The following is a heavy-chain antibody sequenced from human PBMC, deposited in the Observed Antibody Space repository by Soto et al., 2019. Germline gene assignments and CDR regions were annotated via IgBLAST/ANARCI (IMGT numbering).Heavy chain of an antibody. V-gene: IGHV3-15*07. Sequence: GGSLRLSCAASGFTFSNAWMNWVRQAPGKGLEWVGRIKSKTDGGTTDYAAPVKGRFTISRDDSKNTLYLQMNSLKTEDTAVYYCTTDLVVVAAIDAFDIWGQGTMVTVSS. CDR1: GFTFSNAW. J-gene: IGHJ3*02. CDR3: TTDLVVVAAIDAFDI. D-gene: IGHD2-15*01. CDR2: IKSKTDGGTT.